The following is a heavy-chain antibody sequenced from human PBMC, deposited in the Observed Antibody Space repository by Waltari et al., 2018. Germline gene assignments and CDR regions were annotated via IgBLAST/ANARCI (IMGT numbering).Heavy chain of an antibody. Sequence: EVQLVQSATEVKRPGAPLKISCKGLGYNFATYWIRWVRQVPGKGLEWLGIIYPDDSDTRYSPSLQGHFSISVDSSINTAYLQWDSLNASDSAIYFCARSASTSARYFLHWGQGTLVTVSS. CDR3: ARSASTSARYFLH. V-gene: IGHV5-51*01. CDR2: IYPDDSDT. D-gene: IGHD3-9*01. CDR1: GYNFATYW. J-gene: IGHJ1*01.